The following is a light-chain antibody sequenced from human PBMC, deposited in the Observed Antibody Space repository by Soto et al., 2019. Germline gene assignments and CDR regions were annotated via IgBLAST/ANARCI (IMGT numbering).Light chain of an antibody. CDR3: QTWATGIVV. J-gene: IGLJ2*01. Sequence: QPVLTQSPSASASLGASVKLTCTLNSGHTTYAIAWHQQQPEKGPRYLMKVNSDGSLTKGDGIPDRFSGSSSGAERYLIISSLQSEDEADYYCQTWATGIVVFGGGTKLTVL. CDR2: VNSDGSL. V-gene: IGLV4-69*01. CDR1: SGHTTYA.